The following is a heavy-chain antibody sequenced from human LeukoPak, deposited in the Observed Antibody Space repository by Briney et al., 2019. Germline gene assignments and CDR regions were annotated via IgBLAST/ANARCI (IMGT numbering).Heavy chain of an antibody. CDR3: ARDFGIVGARALYYFDY. V-gene: IGHV4-4*07. D-gene: IGHD1-26*01. J-gene: IGHJ4*02. CDR2: IYTSGST. Sequence: SETLSLTCTVSGGSISSYYWSWIWQPAGKGLEWIGRIYTSGSTNYNPSLKSRVTMSVDTSKNQFSLKLSSVTAADTAVYYCARDFGIVGARALYYFDYWGQGTLVTVSS. CDR1: GGSISSYY.